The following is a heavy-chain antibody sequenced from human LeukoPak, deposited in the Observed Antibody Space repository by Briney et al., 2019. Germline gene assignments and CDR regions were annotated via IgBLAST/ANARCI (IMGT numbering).Heavy chain of an antibody. CDR2: ISGSGGST. V-gene: IGHV3-23*01. CDR3: AKDKTTTYYYDSSGYPDAFDI. D-gene: IGHD3-22*01. J-gene: IGHJ3*02. Sequence: SGGSLRLSCAASGFTFSSYAMSWVRQAPGKGLEWVSAISGSGGSTYYADSVKGRFTISRDNSKNTLYLQMNSLRAEDTAVYYCAKDKTTTYYYDSSGYPDAFDIWGQGTMVTVSS. CDR1: GFTFSSYA.